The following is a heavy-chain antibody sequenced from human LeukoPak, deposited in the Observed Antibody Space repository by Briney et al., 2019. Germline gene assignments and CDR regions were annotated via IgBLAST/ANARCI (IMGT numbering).Heavy chain of an antibody. Sequence: SETLSLTCAVYGGSFSGYYWSWIRQPPGKGLEWIGEINHSGSTNYNPSLKSRVTISVDTSKNQFSLKLSSVTAADTAVYYCAREGTMTRFDYWGQGTLVTVSS. CDR2: INHSGST. J-gene: IGHJ4*02. CDR1: GGSFSGYY. V-gene: IGHV4-34*01. D-gene: IGHD3-22*01. CDR3: AREGTMTRFDY.